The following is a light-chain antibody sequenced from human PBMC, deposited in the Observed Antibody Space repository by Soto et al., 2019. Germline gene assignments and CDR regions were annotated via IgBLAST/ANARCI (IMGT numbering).Light chain of an antibody. CDR1: QGMSSY. Sequence: AIRMTQSPSSLSASTGDGVTITCRASQGMSSYLAWYQQKPGKAPKLLSYAASTLQSGVPSRFSGSGSGTDFTLTISCLQSEDFATYYCQQYYSYPYSFGQGTKLEIK. CDR2: AAS. J-gene: IGKJ2*01. V-gene: IGKV1-8*01. CDR3: QQYYSYPYS.